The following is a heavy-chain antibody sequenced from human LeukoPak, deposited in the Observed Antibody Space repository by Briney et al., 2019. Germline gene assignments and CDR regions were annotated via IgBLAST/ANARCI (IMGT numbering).Heavy chain of an antibody. D-gene: IGHD5-24*01. Sequence: GSLRLSFAASGFTFSSYAMTWVRQAPGKGLEWVSSISGSGGSTYYADSVKGRFTISRDNSKNTLYLQMNSLRAEDTAVYYCAKGEGEMSAVTDWGQGTLVTVSS. CDR2: ISGSGGST. CDR1: GFTFSSYA. CDR3: AKGEGEMSAVTD. V-gene: IGHV3-23*01. J-gene: IGHJ4*02.